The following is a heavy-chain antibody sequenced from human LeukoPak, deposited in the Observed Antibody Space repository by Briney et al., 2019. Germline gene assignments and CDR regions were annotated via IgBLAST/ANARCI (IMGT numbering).Heavy chain of an antibody. CDR3: ARYLGGRNAFDI. Sequence: GGSLRLSCVVSGFTFSGYGMHWVRQAPGKGLAWVAVIWYDGSKTYYADSVKGRFTISRDNSKDTLYLQMSSLRVEDTAAYYCARYLGGRNAFDIWGQGTMVTVSS. CDR2: IWYDGSKT. D-gene: IGHD3-16*01. CDR1: GFTFSGYG. V-gene: IGHV3-33*08. J-gene: IGHJ3*02.